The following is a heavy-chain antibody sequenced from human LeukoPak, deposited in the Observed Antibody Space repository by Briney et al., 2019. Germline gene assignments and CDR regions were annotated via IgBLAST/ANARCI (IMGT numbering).Heavy chain of an antibody. Sequence: GGSLRLSCAASGFTFDDYAMPWVRQAPGKGLEWVPGISWNSGSIGYADSVKGRFTISRDNAKNSLYLQMNSLRAEDTALYYCAKAPGGTIFGVVEYFDYWGQGTLVTVSS. D-gene: IGHD3-3*01. V-gene: IGHV3-9*01. J-gene: IGHJ4*02. CDR2: ISWNSGSI. CDR1: GFTFDDYA. CDR3: AKAPGGTIFGVVEYFDY.